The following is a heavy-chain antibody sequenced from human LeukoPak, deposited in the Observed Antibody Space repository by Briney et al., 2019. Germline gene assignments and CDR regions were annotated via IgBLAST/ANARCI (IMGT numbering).Heavy chain of an antibody. Sequence: SETLSLTCAVYGGSFSGYYWSWIRQPPGKGLEWIGRIYTSGSTNYNPSLKSRVTMSVDTSKNQFPLKLSSVTAADTAVYYCARELPTKYYYYGMDVWGQGTTVTVSS. V-gene: IGHV4-4*07. CDR2: IYTSGST. CDR1: GGSFSGYY. CDR3: ARELPTKYYYYGMDV. D-gene: IGHD2-15*01. J-gene: IGHJ6*02.